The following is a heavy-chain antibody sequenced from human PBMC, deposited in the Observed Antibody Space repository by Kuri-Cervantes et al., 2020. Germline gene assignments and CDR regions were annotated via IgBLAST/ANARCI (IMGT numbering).Heavy chain of an antibody. V-gene: IGHV4-4*07. CDR2: IYTSGST. CDR1: GGSISSYY. CDR3: ARRYYGSDAFDI. Sequence: GSLRLSCTVSGGSISSYYWSWIRQPAGKGLEWIGRIYTSGSTNYNPSLKSRVTISVDTSKNQFSLKLSSVTAADTAVYYCARRYYGSDAFDIWGQGTMVTVSS. D-gene: IGHD3-10*01. J-gene: IGHJ3*02.